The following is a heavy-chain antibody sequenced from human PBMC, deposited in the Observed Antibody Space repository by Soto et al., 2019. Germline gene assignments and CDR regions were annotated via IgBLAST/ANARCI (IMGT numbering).Heavy chain of an antibody. J-gene: IGHJ5*02. Sequence: ASVKVSCKASGYTFTSYAMHWVRQAPGQRLEWMGWINAGNGNTKYSQKFQGRVTITRDTSASTAYMELSSLRSEDTAVYCCARDLYDFWSGYSNNWFDPWGQGTLVTVSS. V-gene: IGHV1-3*01. D-gene: IGHD3-3*01. CDR2: INAGNGNT. CDR1: GYTFTSYA. CDR3: ARDLYDFWSGYSNNWFDP.